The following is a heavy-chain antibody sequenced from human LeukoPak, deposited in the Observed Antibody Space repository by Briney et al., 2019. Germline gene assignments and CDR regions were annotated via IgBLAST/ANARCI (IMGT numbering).Heavy chain of an antibody. V-gene: IGHV1-46*01. Sequence: ASVKVSCKASGYTFTSYHMHWVRQAPGQGLEWMGIINPSGGSTSYAQRFQGRVTMTRDTSTSTAYMELSGLRSEDTAVYYCARYYSGSYQVDYWGQGTLVTVSS. CDR2: INPSGGST. D-gene: IGHD1-26*01. CDR1: GYTFTSYH. J-gene: IGHJ4*02. CDR3: ARYYSGSYQVDY.